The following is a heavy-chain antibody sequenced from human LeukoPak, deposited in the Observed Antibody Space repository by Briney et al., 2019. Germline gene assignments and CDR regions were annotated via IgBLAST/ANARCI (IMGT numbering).Heavy chain of an antibody. CDR2: ISLSGLT. CDR3: ARRYCSGGSCPNWFDP. V-gene: IGHV4-4*02. D-gene: IGHD2-15*01. J-gene: IGHJ5*02. Sequence: SGTLSLTCGVSGGSISSTNWWSWVRQPPGQGLEWIGEISLSGLTNYNPSLKSRVTISIDTSKNQFSLNLNSVTAADTAVYYCARRYCSGGSCPNWFDPWGQGTLVTVSS. CDR1: GGSISSTNW.